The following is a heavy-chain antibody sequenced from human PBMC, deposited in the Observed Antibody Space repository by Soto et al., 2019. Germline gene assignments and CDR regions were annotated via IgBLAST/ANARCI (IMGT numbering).Heavy chain of an antibody. D-gene: IGHD3-9*01. J-gene: IGHJ5*02. CDR2: IYYSGST. V-gene: IGHV4-39*01. CDR1: GGSISSSSYY. Sequence: SETLSLTCTVSGGSISSSSYYWGWIRQPPGKGLEWIGSIYYSGSTYYNPSLKSRVTISVDTSKNQFSLKLSSVTAADTAVYYCARGPPVLRYFDWPNWFDPWGQGTLVTVSS. CDR3: ARGPPVLRYFDWPNWFDP.